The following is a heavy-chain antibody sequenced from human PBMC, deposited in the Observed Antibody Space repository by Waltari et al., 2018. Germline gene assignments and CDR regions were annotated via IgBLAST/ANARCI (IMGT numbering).Heavy chain of an antibody. CDR2: ISYDGSNK. CDR1: GFTFSSYA. CDR3: ARDDFDY. J-gene: IGHJ4*02. V-gene: IGHV3-30-3*01. Sequence: QVQLVASGGGVVQPGRSLRLSCAASGFTFSSYAMHWVRQAPGKGLEWVAVISYDGSNKYYADSVKGRFTISRDNSKNTLYLQMNSLRAEDTAVYYCARDDFDYWGQGTLVTVSS.